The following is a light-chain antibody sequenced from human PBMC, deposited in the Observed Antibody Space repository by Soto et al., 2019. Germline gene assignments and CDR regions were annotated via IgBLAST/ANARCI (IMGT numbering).Light chain of an antibody. J-gene: IGLJ2*01. Sequence: QLVLTQPASVSGSPGQSITISCTGTSSDVGGYNYVSWYQQHPGKAPKLMIYEVSNRPSGVSNRFSGSKSGNTASLTISGLQAEDEADYYCSSYTSSVWVFGGGTKVTVL. CDR3: SSYTSSVWV. CDR2: EVS. CDR1: SSDVGGYNY. V-gene: IGLV2-14*01.